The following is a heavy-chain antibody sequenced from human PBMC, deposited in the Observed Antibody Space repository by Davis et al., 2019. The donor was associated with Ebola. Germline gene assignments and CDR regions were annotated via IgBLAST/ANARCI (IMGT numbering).Heavy chain of an antibody. Sequence: PGGSLRPSCAASGFSFTNYSMRWVRQVPGGGPEWVARTSAIGVDKKYVDSVRGRFSISRDDSKNTLYLQMDSLRAEDTAVFYCAEGGTNNFLGANWGQGTLVTVSS. J-gene: IGHJ4*02. D-gene: IGHD1-1*01. CDR1: GFSFTNYS. CDR2: TSAIGVDK. CDR3: AEGGTNNFLGAN. V-gene: IGHV3-23*01.